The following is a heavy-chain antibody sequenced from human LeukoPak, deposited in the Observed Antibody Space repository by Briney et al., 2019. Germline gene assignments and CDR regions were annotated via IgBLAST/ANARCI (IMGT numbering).Heavy chain of an antibody. D-gene: IGHD3-22*01. CDR3: ARDRYYYDSSVPWY. J-gene: IGHJ4*02. CDR2: ISYDGSNK. Sequence: PGGSLRPSCAASGFTFSSYAMHWVRQAPGKGLEWVAVISYDGSNKYYADSVKGRFTISRDNSKKTLYLRINSLRVEYTAVYYCARDRYYYDSSVPWYWGQGTLVTVSP. CDR1: GFTFSSYA. V-gene: IGHV3-30-3*01.